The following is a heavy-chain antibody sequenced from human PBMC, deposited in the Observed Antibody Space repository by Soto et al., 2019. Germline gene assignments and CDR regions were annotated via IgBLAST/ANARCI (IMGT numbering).Heavy chain of an antibody. Sequence: QVQLVESGGGVVQPGRSLRLSCAASGFTFSSYGMHRVRQAPGKGLEWVAVISYDGSNKYYADSVKGRFTISRDNSKNTLYLQMNSLRAEDTAVYYCAKDKSSSWYYYYYGMDVWGQGTTVTVSS. J-gene: IGHJ6*02. CDR1: GFTFSSYG. CDR2: ISYDGSNK. D-gene: IGHD6-13*01. V-gene: IGHV3-30*18. CDR3: AKDKSSSWYYYYYGMDV.